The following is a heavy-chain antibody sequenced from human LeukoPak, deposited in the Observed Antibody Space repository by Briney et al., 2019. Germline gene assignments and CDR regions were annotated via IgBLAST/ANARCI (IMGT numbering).Heavy chain of an antibody. V-gene: IGHV1-8*01. CDR2: MNPNSGNT. J-gene: IGHJ3*02. D-gene: IGHD3-3*01. Sequence: ASVNVSCKASGYTFTSYDINWVRQATGQGLEWMGWMNPNSGNTGYAQKFQGRVTMTRSTSISTAYMELSSLRAEDTAVYYCAKEEGRGWLGYDFPLDAFDIWGQGTMVTVSS. CDR3: AKEEGRGWLGYDFPLDAFDI. CDR1: GYTFTSYD.